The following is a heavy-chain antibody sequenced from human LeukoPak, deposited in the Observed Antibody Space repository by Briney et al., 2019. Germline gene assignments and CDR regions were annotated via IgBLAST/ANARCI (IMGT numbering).Heavy chain of an antibody. J-gene: IGHJ4*02. CDR1: GYTFTSYG. CDR2: ISGYNDNT. D-gene: IGHD3-10*01. CDR3: ARATGRVVRGITWRYFDY. V-gene: IGHV1-18*01. Sequence: ASVKVSCKASGYTFTSYGIIWVRQAPRQGLEWMGWISGYNDNTKNAQKLQGRVTMTTDTSTSTPYMELRSLRSDDTAVYYCARATGRVVRGITWRYFDYWGQGTLVTVSS.